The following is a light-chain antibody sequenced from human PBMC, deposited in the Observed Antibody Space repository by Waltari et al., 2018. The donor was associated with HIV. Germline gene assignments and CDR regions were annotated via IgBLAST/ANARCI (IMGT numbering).Light chain of an antibody. CDR3: QQTFNLPLT. V-gene: IGKV1-39*01. J-gene: IGKJ4*01. CDR1: QTMWGS. CDR2: GAS. Sequence: DVQLTQSPSSLSASVGGTVTITCRPCQTMWGSLSWLQHKSNKAPNLLLYGASTLQPGVPPRFRGSGSGTDFTITIVNLQHEDFASYYCQQTFNLPLTFGGGTKV.